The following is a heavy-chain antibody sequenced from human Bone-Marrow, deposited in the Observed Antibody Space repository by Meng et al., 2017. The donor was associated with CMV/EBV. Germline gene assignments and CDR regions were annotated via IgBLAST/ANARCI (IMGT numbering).Heavy chain of an antibody. Sequence: GGSLRLSCAASGFTFSSYSMNWVRQAPGKGLEWVSAISGSGGSTYYADSVKGRFTISRDNAKNSLYLQMNSLRAEDTAVYYCAREGRGYSYGSGDYWGQGTLVTVSS. CDR2: ISGSGGST. CDR3: AREGRGYSYGSGDY. CDR1: GFTFSSYS. D-gene: IGHD5-18*01. V-gene: IGHV3-21*01. J-gene: IGHJ4*02.